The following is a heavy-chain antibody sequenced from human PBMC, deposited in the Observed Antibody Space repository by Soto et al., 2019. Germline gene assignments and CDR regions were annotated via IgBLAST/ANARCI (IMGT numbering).Heavy chain of an antibody. Sequence: EVQLVESGGGLVQPGGPLRLSCAASGFTFSSYWMSWVRQAPGKGLEWVANIKQDGSEKYYVDSVKGRFTISRDNAKNSLYLQMNSLRAEDTAVYYCARVSRAQWRTSGYWGQGTLVTVSS. V-gene: IGHV3-7*01. D-gene: IGHD6-19*01. J-gene: IGHJ4*02. CDR3: ARVSRAQWRTSGY. CDR1: GFTFSSYW. CDR2: IKQDGSEK.